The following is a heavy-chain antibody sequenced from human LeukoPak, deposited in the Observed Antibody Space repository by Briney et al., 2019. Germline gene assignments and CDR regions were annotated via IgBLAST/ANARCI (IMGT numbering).Heavy chain of an antibody. V-gene: IGHV3-23*01. CDR3: AEDLQYYGDYDY. D-gene: IGHD4-17*01. Sequence: GGSLRLSCAASGFTFSSYAMSWVRQAPGKGLEWVSAISGSGGSTYYADSVKGRFTISRDNSKNTLYLQMNSLRAEDTAVYYCAEDLQYYGDYDYWGQGTLVTVSS. J-gene: IGHJ4*02. CDR1: GFTFSSYA. CDR2: ISGSGGST.